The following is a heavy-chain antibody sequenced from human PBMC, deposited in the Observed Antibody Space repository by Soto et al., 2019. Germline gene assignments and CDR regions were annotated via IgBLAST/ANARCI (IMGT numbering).Heavy chain of an antibody. D-gene: IGHD6-13*01. Sequence: EVQLVESGGGLVQPGGSLRLSCVDSGFTFSSYWMSWVRQAPVKGLEWVGNIKQDGSEENYVDSVKGRFTISRDNAKNSMYLQMNSLRGGDTAVYYCARIAASGRGGDVWGQGTTVVVSS. V-gene: IGHV3-7*01. CDR2: IKQDGSEE. CDR3: ARIAASGRGGDV. J-gene: IGHJ6*02. CDR1: GFTFSSYW.